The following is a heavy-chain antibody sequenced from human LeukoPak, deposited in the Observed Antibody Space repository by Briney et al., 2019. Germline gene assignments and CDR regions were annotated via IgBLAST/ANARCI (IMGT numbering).Heavy chain of an antibody. CDR2: IYPGDSDT. Sequence: GESLKISCKGSGYSFISYWIGWVRQMPGKGLEWMGIIYPGDSDTRYSPSFQGQVTISADKSISTAYLQWSSLKASDTAMYYCARSQGYCSGGSCLQGDWFDPWGQGTLVTVSS. D-gene: IGHD2-15*01. CDR3: ARSQGYCSGGSCLQGDWFDP. J-gene: IGHJ5*02. V-gene: IGHV5-51*01. CDR1: GYSFISYW.